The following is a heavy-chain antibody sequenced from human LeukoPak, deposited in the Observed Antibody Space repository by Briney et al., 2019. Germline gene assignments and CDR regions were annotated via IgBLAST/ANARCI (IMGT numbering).Heavy chain of an antibody. Sequence: GGSLRLTCAASGFTFSTYGMHWVRQAPGKGLEWVAVISYDGSNKYYADSVKGRFTTSRDNSKNTLYLQMNSLRAEDTAVYYCAPTNPRLGYYFDYWGQGTLVTVSS. D-gene: IGHD2-8*01. CDR1: GFTFSTYG. CDR2: ISYDGSNK. J-gene: IGHJ4*02. V-gene: IGHV3-30*03. CDR3: APTNPRLGYYFDY.